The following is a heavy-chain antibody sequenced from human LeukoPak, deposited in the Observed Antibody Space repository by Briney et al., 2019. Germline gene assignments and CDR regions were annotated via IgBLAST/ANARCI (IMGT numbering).Heavy chain of an antibody. J-gene: IGHJ3*02. V-gene: IGHV1-24*01. CDR3: ATEPVWGSYRHAFDI. CDR1: GYTLTELS. Sequence: ASVKVSCKVSGYTLTELSMHWVRQAPGKGLEWMGGFDPEDGETIYAQKFQGRATMTEDTSTDTAYMELSSLRSEDTAVYYCATEPVWGSYRHAFDIWGQGTMVTVSS. D-gene: IGHD3-16*02. CDR2: FDPEDGET.